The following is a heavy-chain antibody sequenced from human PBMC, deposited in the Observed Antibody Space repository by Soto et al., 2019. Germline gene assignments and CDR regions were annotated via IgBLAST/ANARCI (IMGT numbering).Heavy chain of an antibody. CDR3: ARGYYDSSGGAFDI. CDR2: IIPIFGTA. V-gene: IGHV1-69*13. CDR1: GGTFSSYA. D-gene: IGHD3-22*01. Sequence: SVKVSCKASGGTFSSYAISWLRQSPGQGLEWMGGIIPIFGTANYAQKFQGRVTITADESTSTAYMELSSLRSEDTAVYYCARGYYDSSGGAFDIWGQGTMVTVSS. J-gene: IGHJ3*02.